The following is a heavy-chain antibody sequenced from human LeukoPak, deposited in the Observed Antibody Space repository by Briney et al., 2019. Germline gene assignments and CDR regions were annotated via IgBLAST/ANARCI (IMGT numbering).Heavy chain of an antibody. Sequence: SETLSLTCTVSGGSISSGGYYWSWIRQHPGKGLEWIGYIYYSGSTYYNPSLKSRVTISVDTSKNQFSLKLSSVTAADTAVYYCARRWNYKDGFDIWGQGKMVTVSS. J-gene: IGHJ3*02. CDR2: IYYSGST. D-gene: IGHD1-7*01. V-gene: IGHV4-31*03. CDR3: ARRWNYKDGFDI. CDR1: GGSISSGGYY.